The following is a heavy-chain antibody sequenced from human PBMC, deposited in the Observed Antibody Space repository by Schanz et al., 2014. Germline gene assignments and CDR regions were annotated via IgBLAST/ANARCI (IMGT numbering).Heavy chain of an antibody. J-gene: IGHJ4*02. CDR2: ISDSGTYT. CDR1: GFVFGDYY. D-gene: IGHD6-19*01. V-gene: IGHV3-11*05. Sequence: VQLAESGGGLVQPGGSLRLSCAASGFVFGDYYMTWIRQAPGKGLEWLSYISDSGTYTNYADSVKGRFTISRDNAKSSLYLQMNSLRVEDTAVYYCAASSGWHPSTDYWGQGTLVTGSS. CDR3: AASSGWHPSTDY.